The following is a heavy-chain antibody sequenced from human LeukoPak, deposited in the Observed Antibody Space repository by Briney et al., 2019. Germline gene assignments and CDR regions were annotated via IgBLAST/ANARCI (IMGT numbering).Heavy chain of an antibody. D-gene: IGHD4-11*01. J-gene: IGHJ6*03. Sequence: GGSLRLSCAASGFTFNSYGMHWVRQSPGKGLESVAVIYYDGSNKYYADSVKGRFTISRDNSKNTLDLQMNSLRADDTAVYYCARAHYSNRPPYYFYYYMDVWGKGTTVTVSS. CDR1: GFTFNSYG. CDR2: IYYDGSNK. V-gene: IGHV3-33*01. CDR3: ARAHYSNRPPYYFYYYMDV.